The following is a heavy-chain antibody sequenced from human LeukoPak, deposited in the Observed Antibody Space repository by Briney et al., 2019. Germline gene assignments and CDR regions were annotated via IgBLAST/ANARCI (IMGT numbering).Heavy chain of an antibody. V-gene: IGHV1-2*02. D-gene: IGHD7-27*01. CDR3: ARDFSWGPDC. Sequence: ASVKVSCKASGFXLTDHYIHWLRQAPGQGLEWMGWVNGKRGDTNYAQQFQDRVLMTRDTSINTIYMELTRLTTDDTATYYCARDFSWGPDCWGQGTLVTVSS. CDR1: GFXLTDHY. CDR2: VNGKRGDT. J-gene: IGHJ4*02.